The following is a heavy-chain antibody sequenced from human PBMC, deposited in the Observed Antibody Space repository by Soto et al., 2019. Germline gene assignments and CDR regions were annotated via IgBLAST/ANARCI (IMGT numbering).Heavy chain of an antibody. CDR1: GFTFSSYG. J-gene: IGHJ6*02. D-gene: IGHD3-3*01. CDR2: LWYYGSNK. CDR3: ARDSDTIFGVVITEYYYYGMDV. V-gene: IGHV3-33*01. Sequence: QVQLVESGGGVVQPGRSRGLSFAPSGFTFSSYGMHWVRQAPGKGWAWVAFLWYYGSNKYYADSVKGRFTISRDNSKNTLYLQMNSLRGEDTAVYYWARDSDTIFGVVITEYYYYGMDVCGQGTTVTVSS.